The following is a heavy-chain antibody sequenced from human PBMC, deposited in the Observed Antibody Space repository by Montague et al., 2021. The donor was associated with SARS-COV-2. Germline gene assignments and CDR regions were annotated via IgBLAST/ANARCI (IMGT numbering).Heavy chain of an antibody. Sequence: SETLSLTCIVSGDSISASDYYWRWIRQPPGKGLEWIGSISDRGNATYKASIQSRLTISVDTSKNPFSLKLNFVTAADTAVYYCARRYSGTSESFYHYIDVWGRGTTVIVSS. D-gene: IGHD1-14*01. CDR3: ARRYSGTSESFYHYIDV. CDR2: ISDRGNA. V-gene: IGHV4-39*01. CDR1: GDSISASDYY. J-gene: IGHJ6*03.